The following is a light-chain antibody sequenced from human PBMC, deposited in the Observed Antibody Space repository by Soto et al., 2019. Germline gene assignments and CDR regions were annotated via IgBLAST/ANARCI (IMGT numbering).Light chain of an antibody. J-gene: IGKJ5*01. CDR1: QSVTTR. CDR2: GAS. CDR3: QQYGGSPIT. V-gene: IGKV3-20*01. Sequence: IVLTQSPGTLSLSPGERVTLSCRASQSVTTRLAWYQHKPGQAPTLLMSGASNRASGVPVRFSGSGSGTDFTLTITRLEPEDFALYYCQQYGGSPITFGLGTRLET.